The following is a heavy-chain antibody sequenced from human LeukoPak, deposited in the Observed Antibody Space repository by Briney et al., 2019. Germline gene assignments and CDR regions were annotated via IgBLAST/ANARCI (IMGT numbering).Heavy chain of an antibody. CDR2: ISYDGRDK. CDR1: GFTFSSYG. D-gene: IGHD3-16*01. Sequence: PGGSLRLSCAASGFTFSSYGMHWVRQAPGKGLEWVALISYDGRDKYYADSVKGRFTIFRDNSKNTLYVQMNSLRAEDTAVYYCAKDPNYVGGSSYMDYWGQGTLVTVSS. J-gene: IGHJ4*02. V-gene: IGHV3-30*18. CDR3: AKDPNYVGGSSYMDY.